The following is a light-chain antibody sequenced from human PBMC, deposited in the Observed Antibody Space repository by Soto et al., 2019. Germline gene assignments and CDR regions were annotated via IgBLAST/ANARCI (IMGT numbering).Light chain of an antibody. J-gene: IGKJ2*01. CDR1: ETIGRAY. V-gene: IGKV3-20*01. CDR3: HQYATSPFT. CDR2: GTS. Sequence: IVLTQSPGTVSLSPGERATLSCRASETIGRAYFAWYQHRPGRTPRLVFSGTSNRAAGIPDRFGGSGSGADFTLTISGVEPEDSAVYYCHQYATSPFTFGQGTKLEIK.